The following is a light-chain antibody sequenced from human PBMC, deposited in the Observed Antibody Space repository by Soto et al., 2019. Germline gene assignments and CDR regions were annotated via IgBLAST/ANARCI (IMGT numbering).Light chain of an antibody. CDR1: QSVSSN. Sequence: EIVMTHSPSTLSVSPWERSRLSSRASQSVSSNLAWYQQKPGQAPRLLIYGASTRATGIPARFSGRGSGTEFTLTISSLQSEDFAVYYCQQYNNWPPITFGQGTRLEIK. J-gene: IGKJ5*01. CDR2: GAS. V-gene: IGKV3-15*01. CDR3: QQYNNWPPIT.